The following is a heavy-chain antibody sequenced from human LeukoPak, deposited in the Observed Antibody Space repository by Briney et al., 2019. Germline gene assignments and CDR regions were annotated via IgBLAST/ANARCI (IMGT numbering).Heavy chain of an antibody. CDR3: AIHPYYDFWSGYIKLDY. J-gene: IGHJ4*02. CDR1: GGTFSSYT. Sequence: SVKVSCKASGGTFSSYTTSWVRQAPGQGLEWMGRIIPILGIANYAQKFQGRVTITADKSTSTAYMELSSLRSEDTAVYYCAIHPYYDFWSGYIKLDYWGQGTLVTVSS. D-gene: IGHD3-3*01. V-gene: IGHV1-69*02. CDR2: IIPILGIA.